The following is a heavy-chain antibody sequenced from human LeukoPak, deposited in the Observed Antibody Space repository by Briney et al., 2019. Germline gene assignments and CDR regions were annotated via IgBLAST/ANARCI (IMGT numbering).Heavy chain of an antibody. J-gene: IGHJ6*03. CDR3: ARVKGYYYYYYMDV. V-gene: IGHV3-53*01. CDR1: GFTVSSNY. CDR2: IYSGGST. Sequence: GGSLRLSCAASGFTVSSNYMSWVRQAPGKGLEWVSVIYSGGSTYYADSVKGRFTISRDNSKNTLYLQMNSLRAEDTAVYYCARVKGYYYYYYMDVWAKGPRSPSP.